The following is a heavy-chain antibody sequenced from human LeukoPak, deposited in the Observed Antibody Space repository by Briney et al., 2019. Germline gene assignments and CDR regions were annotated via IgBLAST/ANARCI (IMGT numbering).Heavy chain of an antibody. CDR3: ARGRVSYGWFDP. CDR1: GFTSSSYW. Sequence: GGSLRLSCAASGFTSSSYWMHWVRQAPGKGLVWVSRINSDESSTDYADSVKGRFTISRDNAKNTLYLQMNSLRAEDTAVYYCARGRVSYGWFDPWGQGTLVTVSS. D-gene: IGHD6-13*01. V-gene: IGHV3-74*01. CDR2: INSDESST. J-gene: IGHJ5*02.